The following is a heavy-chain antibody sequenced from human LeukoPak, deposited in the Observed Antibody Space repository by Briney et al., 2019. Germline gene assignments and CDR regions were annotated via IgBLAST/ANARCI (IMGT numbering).Heavy chain of an antibody. Sequence: GGSLRLSCAASGFTVSSNYMSWVRQAPGKGLEWVSVIYSGGSTYYADSVKGRFTISRDNSKNTLYLQMNSLRAEDTAVYYCAKDGTLLWFRYRFDYWGQETLVTVSS. CDR1: GFTVSSNY. CDR2: IYSGGST. J-gene: IGHJ4*02. V-gene: IGHV3-53*01. CDR3: AKDGTLLWFRYRFDY. D-gene: IGHD3-10*01.